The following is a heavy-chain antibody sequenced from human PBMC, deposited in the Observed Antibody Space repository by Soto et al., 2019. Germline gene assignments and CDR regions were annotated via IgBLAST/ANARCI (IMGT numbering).Heavy chain of an antibody. Sequence: EVQLVESGGGLVQPGGSLRLSCAASGFTFSTYWMTWVRRPPGTGLEWVANLDQDGSERYYVDSVRGRFTISRDNAKNSLYLRMTSLRAEDTAVYYCVCGGNFFVYWGQGTLVTVS. D-gene: IGHD3-16*01. J-gene: IGHJ4*02. CDR2: LDQDGSER. CDR3: VCGGNFFVY. CDR1: GFTFSTYW. V-gene: IGHV3-7*01.